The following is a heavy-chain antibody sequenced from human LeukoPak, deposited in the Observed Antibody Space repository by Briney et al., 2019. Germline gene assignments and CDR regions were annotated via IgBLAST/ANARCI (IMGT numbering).Heavy chain of an antibody. CDR2: ISGSGGST. Sequence: GGSLRLSCAASGFTFSSYAMSWVRQAPGKGLEWVSAISGSGGSTYYADSVKGRFTISRDNSKNTLYLQMNSLRAEDTAVYYCARDLNYDSSGYPGNWGQGTLVTVSS. CDR3: ARDLNYDSSGYPGN. D-gene: IGHD3-22*01. J-gene: IGHJ4*02. V-gene: IGHV3-23*01. CDR1: GFTFSSYA.